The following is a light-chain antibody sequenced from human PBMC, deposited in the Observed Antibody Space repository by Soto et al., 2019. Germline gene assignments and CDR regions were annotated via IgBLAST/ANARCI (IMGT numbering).Light chain of an antibody. V-gene: IGLV2-14*01. CDR1: SSDVGGYNY. CDR3: SSYTSSSTLLYV. J-gene: IGLJ1*01. Sequence: QSALTQPASVSGSPGQSITISCTGTSSDVGGYNYVSWYQQHPGKAPKLMIYDVSNRPSGVSNRFSGSKSGNTASLTISGLQAEDAPDYYCSSYTSSSTLLYVFGTGTKVTVL. CDR2: DVS.